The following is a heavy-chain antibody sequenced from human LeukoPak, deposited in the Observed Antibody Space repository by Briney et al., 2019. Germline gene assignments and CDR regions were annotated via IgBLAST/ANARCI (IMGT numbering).Heavy chain of an antibody. D-gene: IGHD6-13*01. V-gene: IGHV4-38-2*01. Sequence: PSETLSLTCAVSGYSISSGYYWGWIRQPPRKGLEWIGSIYHNGNTYYNPSLKSRVTISVDTSKNEFSLKLSSVTAADTAVYYCARAYHSSWYLNWSDPWGQGTLVTVSS. J-gene: IGHJ5*02. CDR3: ARAYHSSWYLNWSDP. CDR1: GYSISSGYY. CDR2: IYHNGNT.